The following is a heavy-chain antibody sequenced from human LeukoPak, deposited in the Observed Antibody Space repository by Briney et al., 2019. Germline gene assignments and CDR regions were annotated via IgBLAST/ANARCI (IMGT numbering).Heavy chain of an antibody. CDR1: GFTFSNFA. Sequence: GGSLRLSCAASGFTFSNFAMNWVRRAPGKGLEWVSAIDGSGGTTSYADSVKGQFTISRDNSKNTLYLQMNSLRAEDTAVYYCAKPMVPGVTGAADYWGQGTLVTVSS. V-gene: IGHV3-23*01. D-gene: IGHD3-10*01. CDR3: AKPMVPGVTGAADY. J-gene: IGHJ4*02. CDR2: IDGSGGTT.